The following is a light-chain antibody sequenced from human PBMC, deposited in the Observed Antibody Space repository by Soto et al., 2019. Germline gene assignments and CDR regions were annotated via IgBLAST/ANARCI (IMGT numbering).Light chain of an antibody. J-gene: IGKJ4*01. Sequence: EIVLTQSPATLSLSPGERATLSCRASQSVSSYLAWYQQKPGQAPRLLIYDASNRATDHPARFSGSGSGTDFTLTISSLEPEDFAIYYCQQRSNWPPVTFGGGTKVEIK. V-gene: IGKV3-11*01. CDR2: DAS. CDR1: QSVSSY. CDR3: QQRSNWPPVT.